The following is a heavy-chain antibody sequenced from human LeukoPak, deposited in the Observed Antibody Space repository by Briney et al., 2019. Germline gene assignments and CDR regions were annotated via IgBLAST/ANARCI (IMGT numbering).Heavy chain of an antibody. CDR3: ARREGTFGTYFDY. D-gene: IGHD3-10*01. J-gene: IGHJ4*02. CDR1: GGTLSSYA. V-gene: IGHV1-69*13. Sequence: SVKVSCKASGGTLSSYAINWVRQAPGQGLEWMGGIIPIFGTANYAQKFRGRVTIIADESSTTAYMELSSLRSEDTAVYYCARREGTFGTYFDYWGQGTLVTVSS. CDR2: IIPIFGTA.